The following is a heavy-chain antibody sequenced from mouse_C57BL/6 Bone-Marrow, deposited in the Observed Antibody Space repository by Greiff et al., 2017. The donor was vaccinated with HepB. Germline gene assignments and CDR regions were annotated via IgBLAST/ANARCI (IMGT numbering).Heavy chain of an antibody. CDR1: GYTFTSYG. J-gene: IGHJ2*01. CDR3: ARAYYKGYFDY. D-gene: IGHD2-12*01. V-gene: IGHV1-81*01. Sequence: VKLMESGAEVARPGASVKLSCKASGYTFTSYGISWVKQRTGQGLELIGEIYTRSGNTYYNEKFKGKATLTADKFSSTAYMELRSLTSEDSAVYFCARAYYKGYFDYWGQGTTLTVSS. CDR2: IYTRSGNT.